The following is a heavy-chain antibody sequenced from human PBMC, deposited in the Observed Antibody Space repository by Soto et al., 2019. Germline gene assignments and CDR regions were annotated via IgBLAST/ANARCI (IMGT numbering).Heavy chain of an antibody. CDR3: ARAVGDCGGGTCGWFDP. CDR2: ISFDGSNK. Sequence: ESVGGVVPPGKSLRLSCPASGFTFSTYAMQWVRQAPGTGLEWVAVISFDGSNKFYADSVRGRFTISRDNSENTLFLQMNSLRPEDTAMYYCARAVGDCGGGTCGWFDPWGQGTLVTVSS. V-gene: IGHV3-30-3*01. J-gene: IGHJ5*02. CDR1: GFTFSTYA. D-gene: IGHD2-15*01.